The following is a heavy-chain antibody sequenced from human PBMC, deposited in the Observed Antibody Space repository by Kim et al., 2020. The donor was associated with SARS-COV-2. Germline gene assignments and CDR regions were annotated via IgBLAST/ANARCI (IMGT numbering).Heavy chain of an antibody. CDR1: GFTFSSYS. CDR3: ARDHEYLLLWGYYYYGMDD. J-gene: IGHJ6*02. V-gene: IGHV3-21*01. D-gene: IGHD2-2*01. CDR2: ISSSSSYI. Sequence: GGSLRLSCAASGFTFSSYSMNWVRQAPGKGLEWVSYISSSSSYIYYADSVKGRFTISRDNAKNSLYLQMNSLRAEDTAVYYCARDHEYLLLWGYYYYGMDDWGQGTTVTVSS.